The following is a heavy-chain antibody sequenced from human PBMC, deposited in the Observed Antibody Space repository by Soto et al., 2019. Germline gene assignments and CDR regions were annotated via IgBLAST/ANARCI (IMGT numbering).Heavy chain of an antibody. CDR2: ISAYNGNT. V-gene: IGHV1-18*01. CDR1: GYTFTSYG. Sequence: ASVKVSCKASGYTFTSYGISWVRQAPGQGLEWMGWISAYNGNTNYAQKLQGRVTMTTDTSTSTAYMELRSLRSDDTAVYYCATESEMTGAFDYWGQGTLVTVSS. J-gene: IGHJ4*02. CDR3: ATESEMTGAFDY. D-gene: IGHD3-10*01.